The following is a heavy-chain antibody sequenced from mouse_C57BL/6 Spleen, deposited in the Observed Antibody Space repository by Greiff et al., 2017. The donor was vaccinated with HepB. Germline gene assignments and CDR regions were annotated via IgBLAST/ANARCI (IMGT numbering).Heavy chain of an antibody. CDR1: GYTFTSYW. Sequence: VQLQQPGAELVMPGASVKLSCKASGYTFTSYWMHWVKQRHGQGLEWIGEIDPSDSYTNYNQKFKGKSTLTVDKSSSTAYMQLSSLTSEDSAVYYCARGVRDFDYWGQGTTLTVSS. J-gene: IGHJ2*01. D-gene: IGHD2-13*01. V-gene: IGHV1-69*01. CDR2: IDPSDSYT. CDR3: ARGVRDFDY.